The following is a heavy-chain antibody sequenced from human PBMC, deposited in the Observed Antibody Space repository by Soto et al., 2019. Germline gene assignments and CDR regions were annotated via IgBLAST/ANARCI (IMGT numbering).Heavy chain of an antibody. D-gene: IGHD3-22*01. CDR2: IKSKTDGGTT. Sequence: PGGSLRLSCAASGFTFTNAWINWVRQAPGKGLEWVGRIKSKTDGGTTDYAEPVKGGFAISRDDSNNMVYLQMNSLKIEDTAVYYCTTDSYSTIIIVRFDYWGHGT. J-gene: IGHJ4*01. CDR1: GFTFTNAW. V-gene: IGHV3-15*07. CDR3: TTDSYSTIIIVRFDY.